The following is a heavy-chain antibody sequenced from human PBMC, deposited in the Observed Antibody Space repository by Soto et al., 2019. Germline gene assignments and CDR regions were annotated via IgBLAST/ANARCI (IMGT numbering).Heavy chain of an antibody. Sequence: SETLSLTCTLSGASISSGDYFWRWIRQSPGKGLQWNGYIYDSGSSYYNPYLKRRGTMSIDTSKNQFSLKLSSVTAADTAVYYCSREKGYISGPKNFDYWGQGTLVTVSS. J-gene: IGHJ4*02. D-gene: IGHD5-12*01. CDR2: IYDSGSS. V-gene: IGHV4-30-4*01. CDR3: SREKGYISGPKNFDY. CDR1: GASISSGDYF.